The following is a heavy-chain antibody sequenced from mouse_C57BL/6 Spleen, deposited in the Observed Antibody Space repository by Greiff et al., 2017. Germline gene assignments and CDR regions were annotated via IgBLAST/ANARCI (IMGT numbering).Heavy chain of an antibody. CDR3: ARGNDYDYDWFAY. V-gene: IGHV3-1*01. J-gene: IGHJ3*01. CDR1: GYSITSGYD. Sequence: VQLKESGPGMVKPSQSLSLTCTVTGYSITSGYDWHWIRHFPGNKLEWMGYISYSGSTNYNPSLKSRISITHDTSKNHFFLKLNAVTTEDTATYYCARGNDYDYDWFAYWGQGTLVTVSA. D-gene: IGHD2-4*01. CDR2: ISYSGST.